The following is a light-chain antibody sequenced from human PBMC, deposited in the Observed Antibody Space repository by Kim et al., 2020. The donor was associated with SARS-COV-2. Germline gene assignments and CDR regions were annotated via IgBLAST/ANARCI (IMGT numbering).Light chain of an antibody. V-gene: IGLV3-21*01. CDR3: QVWDTSTNHVV. Sequence: APGKPARITCGGENIGSESVHWNQQKPGQAPVVVIYYDRDRPSGIPDRFSGSNSGNTATLTITRVEAGDEADYYCQVWDTSTNHVVFGGGTQLTVL. CDR2: YDR. J-gene: IGLJ2*01. CDR1: NIGSES.